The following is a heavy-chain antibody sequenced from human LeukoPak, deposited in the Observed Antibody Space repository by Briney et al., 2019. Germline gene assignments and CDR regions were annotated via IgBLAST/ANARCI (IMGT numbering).Heavy chain of an antibody. CDR1: GGFISSSSYY. CDR2: SYYSGST. J-gene: IGHJ4*02. Sequence: SEPLSLICTVAGGFISSSSYYWGWIRQPPGKGLEWIGSSYYSGSTNYNPSLKSRVTISIDTSKNQFSLKLNSVTAADTAVYYCARVSGYDWESFYDYWGQGTLVTVSS. D-gene: IGHD5-12*01. V-gene: IGHV4-39*07. CDR3: ARVSGYDWESFYDY.